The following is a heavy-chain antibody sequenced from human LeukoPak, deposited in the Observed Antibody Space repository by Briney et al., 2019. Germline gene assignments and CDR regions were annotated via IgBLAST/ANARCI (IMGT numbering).Heavy chain of an antibody. D-gene: IGHD3-22*01. Sequence: SETLSLTCTVSGGSISSYYWSWIRQPAGKGLEWIGRIYTSGSTNYHPSLTIRVTMSVVTSKILFSLKLSSVTAADTAVYYCARGWLYDYWGQGTLVTVSS. V-gene: IGHV4-4*07. CDR3: ARGWLYDY. J-gene: IGHJ4*02. CDR1: GGSISSYY. CDR2: IYTSGST.